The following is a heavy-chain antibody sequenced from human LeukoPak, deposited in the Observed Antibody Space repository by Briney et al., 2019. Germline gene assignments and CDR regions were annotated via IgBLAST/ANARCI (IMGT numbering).Heavy chain of an antibody. V-gene: IGHV3-23*01. CDR2: ISGSGGST. CDR1: GFTFSNYA. Sequence: GGSLRLSCAASGFTFSNYAMSWARQAPGKGLEWVSAISGSGGSTYYADSAKGRSTISRDNSKNTLYLQMNSLRAEDTAVYYCTKGTIWLPFDYWGQGTLVTVSS. D-gene: IGHD5-18*01. CDR3: TKGTIWLPFDY. J-gene: IGHJ4*02.